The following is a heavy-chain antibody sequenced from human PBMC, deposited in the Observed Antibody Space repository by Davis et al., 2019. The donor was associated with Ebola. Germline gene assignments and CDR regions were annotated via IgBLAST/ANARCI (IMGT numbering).Heavy chain of an antibody. J-gene: IGHJ4*02. D-gene: IGHD3-16*02. CDR2: ISAYNGNT. CDR1: GYTFTSYG. CDR3: ARNYVWGSYRPDY. V-gene: IGHV1-18*01. Sequence: ASVKVSCKASGYTFTSYGISWVRQAPGQGLEWMGWISAYNGNTKYSQKFQGRVTITRDTSASTAYMELSSLRSEDTAVYYCARNYVWGSYRPDYWGQGTLVTVSS.